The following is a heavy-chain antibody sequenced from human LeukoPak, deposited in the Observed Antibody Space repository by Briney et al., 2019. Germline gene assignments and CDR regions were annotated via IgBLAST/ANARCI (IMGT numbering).Heavy chain of an antibody. CDR3: ASLHLAYNWKDY. V-gene: IGHV3-48*01. CDR2: ISSSSSAM. J-gene: IGHJ4*02. Sequence: GGSLRLSCAASGFTFSSYSMNWVRQAPGKGLEWVSYISSSSSAMFYADSVKGRFTISRDNSKNTLYLQMNSLRAEDTAIYYCASLHLAYNWKDYWGQGILVTVSS. CDR1: GFTFSSYS. D-gene: IGHD1-20*01.